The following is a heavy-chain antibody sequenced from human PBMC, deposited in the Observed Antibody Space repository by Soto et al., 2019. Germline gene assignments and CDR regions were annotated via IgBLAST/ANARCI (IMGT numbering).Heavy chain of an antibody. D-gene: IGHD5-18*01. V-gene: IGHV2-70*11. Sequence: SGPTLVNPTQTLTLTCTFSGFSLSTSGKCVSWIRQPPGKALEWLARIDWDDDKYYRTSLKTRLTLSKDTSKNQVVLTMTNMDPVDTATYYCARIRGYGYSYYYGMEVWGQGTTVT. J-gene: IGHJ6*02. CDR1: GFSLSTSGKC. CDR2: IDWDDDK. CDR3: ARIRGYGYSYYYGMEV.